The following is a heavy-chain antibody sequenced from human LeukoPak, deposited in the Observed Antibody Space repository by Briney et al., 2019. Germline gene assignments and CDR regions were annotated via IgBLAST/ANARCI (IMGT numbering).Heavy chain of an antibody. CDR3: AKKVAHAFDI. CDR2: ITGSGDST. J-gene: IGHJ3*02. Sequence: GGSLRLSCAASGFTFSGYAMSWVRQAPGKGLEWVSAITGSGDSTYYADSVKGRFTISRGNSKNTLYLQMSSLRAEDTAVYYCAKKVAHAFDIWGQGTMVTVSS. CDR1: GFTFSGYA. V-gene: IGHV3-23*01.